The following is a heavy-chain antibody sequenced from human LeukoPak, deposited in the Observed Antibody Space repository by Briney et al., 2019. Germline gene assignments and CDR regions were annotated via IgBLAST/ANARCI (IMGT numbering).Heavy chain of an antibody. V-gene: IGHV3-7*01. CDR1: GFTFRNYV. D-gene: IGHD5-18*01. J-gene: IGHJ4*02. Sequence: GGSLRLSCAASGFTFRNYVIHWVRQAPGKGLEWVASINPDGNKKYSADSVKGRFTISRDNAENSLYLQMNSLRVEDTAFYYCARDLAYSRLDYWGQGMLVTVSS. CDR3: ARDLAYSRLDY. CDR2: INPDGNKK.